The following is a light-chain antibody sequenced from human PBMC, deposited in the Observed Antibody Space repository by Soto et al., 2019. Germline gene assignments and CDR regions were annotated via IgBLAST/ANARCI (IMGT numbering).Light chain of an antibody. V-gene: IGKV1-39*01. CDR2: AAS. J-gene: IGKJ5*01. Sequence: DIQMTQSPSSLSASVGDRVTISCRTSQSISGYLNWYRHKPGKAPTLLIYAASTLQSGVPSRFSGSGSGTDFTLTISNLQPEDFATYYCQQIYSTPPITFGQVTRLAMK. CDR3: QQIYSTPPIT. CDR1: QSISGY.